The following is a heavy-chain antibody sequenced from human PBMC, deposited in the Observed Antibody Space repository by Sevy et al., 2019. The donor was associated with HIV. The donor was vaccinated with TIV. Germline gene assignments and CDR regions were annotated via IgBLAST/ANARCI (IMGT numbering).Heavy chain of an antibody. Sequence: GGSLRLSCAVSGFTFSDYYMSWIRQPPGKGLEWVSYIRSSDEAIFYADSVKGRFTISRDNARNSLYLQMNSLRAEDTAVYYCARVPESYDSTGYYLGPQYYFDYWGQGTLVTVSS. CDR3: ARVPESYDSTGYYLGPQYYFDY. D-gene: IGHD3-22*01. CDR2: IRSSDEAI. J-gene: IGHJ4*02. V-gene: IGHV3-11*01. CDR1: GFTFSDYY.